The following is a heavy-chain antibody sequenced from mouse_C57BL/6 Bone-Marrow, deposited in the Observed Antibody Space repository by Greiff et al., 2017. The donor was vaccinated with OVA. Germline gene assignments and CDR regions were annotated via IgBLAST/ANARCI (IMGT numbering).Heavy chain of an antibody. CDR3: ARQGGYYGSFPYFDY. Sequence: EVMLVESGGGLVQPGGSLKLSCAASGFTFSDYGMAWVRQAPRKGPEWVAFISNLAYSIYYADTVTGRFTISRENAKNTLYLEMSSLRSEDTAMYYCARQGGYYGSFPYFDYWGQGTTLTVSS. CDR2: ISNLAYSI. CDR1: GFTFSDYG. V-gene: IGHV5-15*04. D-gene: IGHD1-1*01. J-gene: IGHJ2*01.